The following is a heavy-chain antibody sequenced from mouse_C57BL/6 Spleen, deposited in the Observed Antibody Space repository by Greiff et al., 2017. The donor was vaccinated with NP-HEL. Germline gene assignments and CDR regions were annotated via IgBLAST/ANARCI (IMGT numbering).Heavy chain of an antibody. V-gene: IGHV5-4*01. J-gene: IGHJ2*01. CDR2: ISDGGSYT. D-gene: IGHD1-3*01. CDR3: ARDNYKYYFDY. CDR1: GFTFSSYA. Sequence: EVNVVESGGGLVKPGGSLKLSCAASGFTFSSYAMSWVRQTPEKRLEWVATISDGGSYTYYPDNVKGRFTISRDNAKNNLYLQMSHLKSEDTAMYYCARDNYKYYFDYWGQGTTLTVSS.